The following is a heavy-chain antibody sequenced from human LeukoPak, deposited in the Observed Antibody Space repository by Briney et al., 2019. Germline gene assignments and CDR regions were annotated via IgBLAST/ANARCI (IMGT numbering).Heavy chain of an antibody. D-gene: IGHD1-26*01. CDR2: IYFSGST. CDR3: AREMSGSYFN. Sequence: PSETLSLTCTVSGGSISSYYWSWIRQLPGKGLEWIGYIYFSGSTNYNPSLKSRLTISVDTSKNQFSLKLSSVTAADTAVYYCAREMSGSYFNWGQGTLVTVSS. CDR1: GGSISSYY. J-gene: IGHJ4*02. V-gene: IGHV4-59*12.